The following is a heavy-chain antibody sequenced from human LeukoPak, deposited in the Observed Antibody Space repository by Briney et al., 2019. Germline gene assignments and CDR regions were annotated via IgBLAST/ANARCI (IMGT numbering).Heavy chain of an antibody. CDR2: IYHSGST. V-gene: IGHV4-4*02. D-gene: IGHD2-15*01. CDR3: ARGSVGYCSGGSCEVDY. CDR1: GGSISSSNW. Sequence: SETLSLTCAVSGGSISSSNWWSWVRQPPGKGLEWIGEIYHSGSTNYNPSLKSRVTISVDKSKNQFSLKLSSVTAADTAVYYCARGSVGYCSGGSCEVDYWGQGTLVTVSS. J-gene: IGHJ4*02.